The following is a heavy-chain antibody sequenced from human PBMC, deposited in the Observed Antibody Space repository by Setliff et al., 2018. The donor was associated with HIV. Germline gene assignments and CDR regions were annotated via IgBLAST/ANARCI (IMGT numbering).Heavy chain of an antibody. CDR1: GGSFSGYC. V-gene: IGHV4-34*01. CDR2: IHHSGST. CDR3: ARGRTQWPNYNYFDP. D-gene: IGHD6-19*01. Sequence: SETLSLTCAVYGGSFSGYCWSWVRQPPGKGLEWIGEIHHSGSTNNNPSLKSRVTISLAASKNQFSLKLRSVTAADTAVYYCARGRTQWPNYNYFDPWGLGTLVTVSS. J-gene: IGHJ5*02.